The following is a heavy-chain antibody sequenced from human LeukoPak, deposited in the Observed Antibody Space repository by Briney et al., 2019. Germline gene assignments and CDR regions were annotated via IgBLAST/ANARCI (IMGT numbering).Heavy chain of an antibody. Sequence: GGSLRLSCAASGFTVSSNYMSWVRQAPGKGLEWVSVIYSGGSTYYADSVKGRFTISRDNSKNTLYFQMNSLRAEDTAVYYCARDARDYGDHFEGAFDIWGQGTMVTVSS. CDR2: IYSGGST. J-gene: IGHJ3*02. D-gene: IGHD4-17*01. CDR1: GFTVSSNY. CDR3: ARDARDYGDHFEGAFDI. V-gene: IGHV3-66*01.